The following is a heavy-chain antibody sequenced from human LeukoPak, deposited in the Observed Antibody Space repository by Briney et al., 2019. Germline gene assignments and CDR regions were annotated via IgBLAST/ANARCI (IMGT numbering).Heavy chain of an antibody. CDR1: GYTFTSYG. J-gene: IGHJ6*02. Sequence: ASVKVSCKASGYTFTSYGISWVRQAPGQGLEWMGWISAYNGNTNYARKLQGRVTMATDTSTSTAYMELRSLRSDDTAVYYCARDQYYYDSSGSLPYYYYGMDAWGQGTTDTVSS. CDR3: ARDQYYYDSSGSLPYYYYGMDA. CDR2: ISAYNGNT. D-gene: IGHD3-22*01. V-gene: IGHV1-18*01.